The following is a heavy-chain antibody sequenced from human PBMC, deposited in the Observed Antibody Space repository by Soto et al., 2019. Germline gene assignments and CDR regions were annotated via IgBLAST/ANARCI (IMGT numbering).Heavy chain of an antibody. CDR2: IWYDGSNK. V-gene: IGHV3-33*01. D-gene: IGHD3-10*01. Sequence: QVQLVESGGGAVQPGTSLRLSCAASGFTFRSYGMHWVRQAPGKGLEWVALIWYDGSNKYYADSVKGRFTISRDNPKNTLFLQMNSLRVEDTAVYYCARSQGRFYGSVSYEGLDVWGKGTTVTVSS. CDR3: ARSQGRFYGSVSYEGLDV. CDR1: GFTFRSYG. J-gene: IGHJ6*04.